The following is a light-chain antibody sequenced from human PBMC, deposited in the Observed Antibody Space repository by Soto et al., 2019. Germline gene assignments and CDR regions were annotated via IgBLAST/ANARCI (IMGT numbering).Light chain of an antibody. J-gene: IGKJ4*01. V-gene: IGKV3-20*01. Sequence: SGGRRTLSPRKGATLSCRASQSVSNRYFAWYQQKPGQAPRLLIYRVSSRATGIPDRFSGSGSGTDFTLTISIFEPEDFAVYCSPQYGDRLHPFCGGTKADIK. CDR1: QSVSNRY. CDR2: RVS. CDR3: PQYGDRLHP.